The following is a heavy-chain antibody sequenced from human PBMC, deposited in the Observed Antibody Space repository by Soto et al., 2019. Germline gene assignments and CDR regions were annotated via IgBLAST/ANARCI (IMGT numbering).Heavy chain of an antibody. V-gene: IGHV4-59*01. CDR2: IYYSGST. CDR3: ARERRFGRAFDI. CDR1: GGSISSYY. Sequence: PSETLSLTCTVSGGSISSYYWSWIRQPPGKGLEWIGYIYYSGSTNYNPSLKSRVTISVDTSKNQFSLKLSSVTAADTAVYYCARERRFGRAFDIWGQGTMVTVSS. D-gene: IGHD3-3*01. J-gene: IGHJ3*02.